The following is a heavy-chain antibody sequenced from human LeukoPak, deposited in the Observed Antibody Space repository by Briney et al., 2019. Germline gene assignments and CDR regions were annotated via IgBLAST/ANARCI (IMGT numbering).Heavy chain of an antibody. CDR3: ARTGRGAAAGTGYAFDI. CDR1: GFTFSSYS. CDR2: ISSSSSTI. J-gene: IGHJ3*02. Sequence: GGSLRLSCAASGFTFSSYSMNWVRQAPGKGLEWASYISSSSSTIYYADSVKGRFTISRDNAKNSLYLQMNSLRAEDTAVYYCARTGRGAAAGTGYAFDIWGQGTMVTVSS. D-gene: IGHD6-13*01. V-gene: IGHV3-48*04.